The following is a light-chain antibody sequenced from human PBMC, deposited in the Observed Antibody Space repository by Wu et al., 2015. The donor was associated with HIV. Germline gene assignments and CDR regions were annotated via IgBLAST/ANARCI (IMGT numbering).Light chain of an antibody. J-gene: IGKJ5*01. Sequence: GKGATLLLQGQSESLTHTLAWYQPKTFGQAPRLLIYDASRRATGIPARFSGSGSGTDFTLTISSLEPEDFAVYYCQQRLNWPPVTFGQGTRLEIK. CDR1: ESLTHT. CDR3: QQRLNWPPVT. CDR2: DAS. V-gene: IGKV3-11*01.